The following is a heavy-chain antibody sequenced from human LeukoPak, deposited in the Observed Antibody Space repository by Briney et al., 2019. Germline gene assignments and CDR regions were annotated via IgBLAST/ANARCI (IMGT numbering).Heavy chain of an antibody. CDR2: INHSGST. J-gene: IGHJ4*02. D-gene: IGHD1-14*01. V-gene: IGHV4-34*01. CDR1: GFTFSDYY. CDR3: ARLPDVFDY. Sequence: GSLRLSCAASGFTFSDYYMTWIRQPPGKGLEWIGEINHSGSTNYNPSLKSRVTISVDTSKNQFSLKLSSVTAADTAVYYCARLPDVFDYWGQGTLVTVSS.